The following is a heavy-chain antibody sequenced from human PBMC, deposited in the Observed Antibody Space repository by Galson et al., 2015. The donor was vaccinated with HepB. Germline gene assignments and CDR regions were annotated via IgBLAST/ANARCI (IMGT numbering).Heavy chain of an antibody. J-gene: IGHJ6*02. D-gene: IGHD3-16*01. V-gene: IGHV4-34*01. CDR1: GGSFSGYA. Sequence: SETLSLTCGVYGGSFSGYAWTWIRQSPGKGLEWIGEITDTGRTNFSPSLKSRVTISVDTSKNQFSLNLTSVTAADTAVYYCARAMLGGTQFPLNYYYYGMDVWGQGTTVTVSS. CDR3: ARAMLGGTQFPLNYYYYGMDV. CDR2: ITDTGRT.